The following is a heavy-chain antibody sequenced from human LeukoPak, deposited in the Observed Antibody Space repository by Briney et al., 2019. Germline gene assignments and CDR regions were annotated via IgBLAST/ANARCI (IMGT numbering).Heavy chain of an antibody. Sequence: SETLPLTCTVSGGSISSYYWTWIRQPPGKGLEWIGYISYSGSTSYNPSLKSRVTISVDTSKNQFSLRLSSVTAADAAVYYCASRNWGYWYSDLWGRGTLVTVSS. CDR1: GGSISSYY. J-gene: IGHJ2*01. D-gene: IGHD7-27*01. CDR3: ASRNWGYWYSDL. CDR2: ISYSGST. V-gene: IGHV4-59*08.